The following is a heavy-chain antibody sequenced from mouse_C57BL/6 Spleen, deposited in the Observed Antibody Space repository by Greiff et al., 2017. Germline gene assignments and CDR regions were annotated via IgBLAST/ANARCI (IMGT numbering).Heavy chain of an antibody. J-gene: IGHJ4*01. Sequence: VQLQQSGAELARPGASVKLSCKASGYTFTSYGISWVKQRTGQGLEWIGEIYPRSGNTYYNEKFKSKATLTADKSSSTAYMELRSLTSEDSAVYFCARNTTVDYYAMDYWGQGTSVTVSS. CDR1: GYTFTSYG. CDR3: ARNTTVDYYAMDY. D-gene: IGHD1-1*01. V-gene: IGHV1-81*01. CDR2: IYPRSGNT.